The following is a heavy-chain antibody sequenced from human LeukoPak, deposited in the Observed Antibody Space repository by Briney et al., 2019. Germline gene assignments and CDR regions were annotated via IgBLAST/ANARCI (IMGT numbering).Heavy chain of an antibody. D-gene: IGHD2-2*01. V-gene: IGHV1-3*01. CDR3: ARGYCSSTSCYMDV. CDR1: GHTPTTYA. Sequence: ASVKVSCKAPGHTPTTYAIHWVRQAPGQGLEWMGWINAGNGNIKYSQKLQGRVTITGDTSASTAYMELSSLRSEDTAVYYCARGYCSSTSCYMDVWGQGTTVT. J-gene: IGHJ6*02. CDR2: INAGNGNI.